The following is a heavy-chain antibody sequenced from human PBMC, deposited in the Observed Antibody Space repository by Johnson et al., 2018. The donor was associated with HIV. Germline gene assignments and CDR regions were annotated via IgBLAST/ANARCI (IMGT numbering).Heavy chain of an antibody. CDR3: AREKAAGAFDI. CDR2: IGWDGFTI. D-gene: IGHD6-25*01. Sequence: VQLVESGGGVVQPGRSLRLSCAASGFTFSSYAMHWVRQGPGKGLEWVAGIGWDGFTIGYVDSVKGRFTISRDDATNSLYLQMNSLRAEDTALYYCAREKAAGAFDIWGQGTMVTVSS. CDR1: GFTFSSYA. V-gene: IGHV3-9*01. J-gene: IGHJ3*02.